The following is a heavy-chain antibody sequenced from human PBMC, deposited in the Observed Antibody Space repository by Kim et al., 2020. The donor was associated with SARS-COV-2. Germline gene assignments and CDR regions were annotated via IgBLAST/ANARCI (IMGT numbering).Heavy chain of an antibody. V-gene: IGHV3-23*01. CDR2: ISDTVGST. CDR3: AKARGGLVTAALHY. D-gene: IGHD2-21*02. Sequence: GGSLRLSCAASGFTFSGYAMSWVRQAPGKGLEWVSGISDTVGSTYYADSVKGRFTISRDTSKNTLCLQMNSLTAEDTAVYYCAKARGGLVTAALHYWGQG. J-gene: IGHJ4*02. CDR1: GFTFSGYA.